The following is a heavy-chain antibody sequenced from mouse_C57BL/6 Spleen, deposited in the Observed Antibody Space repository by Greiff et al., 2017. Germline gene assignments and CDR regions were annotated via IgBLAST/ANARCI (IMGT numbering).Heavy chain of an antibody. CDR3: ARGFTFYGLSSFAY. CDR2: INPYDGGT. V-gene: IGHV1-22*01. CDR1: GYTFTDYN. Sequence: VQLQQSGPELVKPGSSVKLSCKASGYTFTDYNMDWVKQSHGKSLEWIGNINPYDGGTSYNQKFTGKATLTVYNSSSTDYMQLRSLTSEDSAVYYCARGFTFYGLSSFAYWGQGTLVTVSA. J-gene: IGHJ3*01. D-gene: IGHD1-1*01.